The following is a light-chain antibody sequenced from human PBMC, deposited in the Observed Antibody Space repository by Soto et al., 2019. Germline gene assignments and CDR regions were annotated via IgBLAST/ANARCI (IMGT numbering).Light chain of an antibody. CDR1: SSDVGAYNY. V-gene: IGLV2-11*01. CDR2: DVY. CDR3: CSYAGSYTHV. Sequence: QSALTQPHSVSGSPGQSVTISCTGTSSDVGAYNYVSWYQHQPGKAPKLMLCDVYERPSGVPDRFSGSKSGNTASLTISGLQAEDEADYYCCSYAGSYTHVFGSGTKVTVL. J-gene: IGLJ1*01.